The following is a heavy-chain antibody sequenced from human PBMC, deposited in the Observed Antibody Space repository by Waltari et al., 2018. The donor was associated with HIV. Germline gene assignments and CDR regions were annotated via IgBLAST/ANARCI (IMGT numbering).Heavy chain of an antibody. D-gene: IGHD6-13*01. CDR3: ARGGAAATPGY. Sequence: QVQLQESGPGLVKPSETLSLTCTVSGGSISSYYWSWIRQPPGKGLEWIGYIYYSGSTNYNPSLKSRVTISVDTSKNQFSLKLSSVTAADTAVYYCARGGAAATPGYWGQGTLVTVSS. V-gene: IGHV4-59*01. CDR2: IYYSGST. J-gene: IGHJ4*02. CDR1: GGSISSYY.